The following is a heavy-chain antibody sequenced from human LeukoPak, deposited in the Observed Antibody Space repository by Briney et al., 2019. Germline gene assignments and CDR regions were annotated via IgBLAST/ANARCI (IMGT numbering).Heavy chain of an antibody. CDR2: MNPNSGNT. CDR1: GYSFSSYD. V-gene: IGHV1-8*01. Sequence: GASVRVSCKASGYSFSSYDINWVRQAPGQGLEWMGWMNPNSGNTGYPQNLQGRVTMTRNTSVSTAYMYLNSLRSGDTAVYFCARAVRIVGANPLLGPFEYYFDYWGQGTLVSVSS. CDR3: ARAVRIVGANPLLGPFEYYFDY. D-gene: IGHD1-26*01. J-gene: IGHJ4*02.